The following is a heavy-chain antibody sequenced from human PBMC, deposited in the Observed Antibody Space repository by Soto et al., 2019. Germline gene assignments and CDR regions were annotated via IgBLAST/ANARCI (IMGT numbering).Heavy chain of an antibody. V-gene: IGHV3-74*01. D-gene: IGHD1-7*01. CDR1: GFTFSSYW. J-gene: IGHJ4*02. CDR2: SYTDGSRA. CDR3: ARGARNYYFFDY. Sequence: EGQLVESGGGLVQPGGSLRLSCAASGFTFSSYWMHWVRQAPGKGLVWVSRSYTDGSRADYADSVKGRFTISRDNAKNTVYLQVNSLGAEDTAVYYCARGARNYYFFDYWGQGTLVTVSS.